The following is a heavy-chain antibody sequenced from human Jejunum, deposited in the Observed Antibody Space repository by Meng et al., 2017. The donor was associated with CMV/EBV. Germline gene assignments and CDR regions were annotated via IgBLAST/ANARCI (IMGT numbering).Heavy chain of an antibody. V-gene: IGHV1-46*01. CDR3: ARSVTVLGVDIPRWAYNYGLDV. CDR2: INPSTGST. Sequence: IHWVRQAPGQGLEWMALINPSTGSTSYAQKFQGRIIMTRYTSTSTVYMELSSLTSEDTALYYCARSVTVLGVDIPRWAYNYGLDVWGQGTTVTVSS. J-gene: IGHJ6*02. D-gene: IGHD3-3*01.